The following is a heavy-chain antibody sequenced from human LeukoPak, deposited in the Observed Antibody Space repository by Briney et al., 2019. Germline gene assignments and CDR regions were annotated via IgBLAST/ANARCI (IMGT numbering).Heavy chain of an antibody. J-gene: IGHJ4*02. CDR3: ARAPTVTTPKTFGY. CDR2: IKQDGSEK. Sequence: GGSLRLSCAASGFTFSSYWMSWVRQALGKGLEWVANIKQDGSEKYYVDSVKGRFTISRDNAKNSLYLQMNSLRAEDTAVYYCARAPTVTTPKTFGYWGQGTLVTVSS. D-gene: IGHD4-17*01. CDR1: GFTFSSYW. V-gene: IGHV3-7*04.